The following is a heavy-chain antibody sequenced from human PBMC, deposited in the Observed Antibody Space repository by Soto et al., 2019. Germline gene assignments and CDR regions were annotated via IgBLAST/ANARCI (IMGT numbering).Heavy chain of an antibody. D-gene: IGHD5-18*01. J-gene: IGHJ4*02. V-gene: IGHV3-33*01. CDR2: IWYDGSNK. CDR1: GFTFSSYG. CDR3: ARDVDTAIDY. Sequence: QVQLVESGGGVVQPGRSLRLSCAASGFTFSSYGMHWVREAPGKGLEWVAVIWYDGSNKYYADSVKGRFTISRDNSKNTLYLQMNSLRAEDTAVYYCARDVDTAIDYWGQGTLVTVSS.